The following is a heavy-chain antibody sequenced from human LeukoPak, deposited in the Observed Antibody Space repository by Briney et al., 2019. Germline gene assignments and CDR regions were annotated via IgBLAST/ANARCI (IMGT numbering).Heavy chain of an antibody. CDR1: GASISSGRNY. J-gene: IGHJ4*02. CDR3: ARHLSGSAMMHYFDY. V-gene: IGHV4-39*01. D-gene: IGHD5-18*01. CDR2: IYYSGNS. Sequence: SETLSLTCNVSGASISSGRNYWGWIRQSPGKGLEWIASIYYSGNSYYNPSFKSRVSISVDTSKNHISLKLFSLTAADTALYYCARHLSGSAMMHYFDYWGQGNLVTVSS.